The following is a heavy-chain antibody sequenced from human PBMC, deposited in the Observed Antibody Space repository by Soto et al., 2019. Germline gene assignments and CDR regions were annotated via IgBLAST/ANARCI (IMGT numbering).Heavy chain of an antibody. CDR1: GGTFSSYA. CDR3: ARLGCGRCYSGPFDY. D-gene: IGHD2-15*01. J-gene: IGHJ4*02. Sequence: GASVKVSCKASGGTFSSYAISWVRQAPGQGLEWMGGIIPIFGTANYAQKFQGRVTITADESTSTAYMELSSLRSEDTAVYYCARLGCGRCYSGPFDYWGQGTLVTVS. V-gene: IGHV1-69*13. CDR2: IIPIFGTA.